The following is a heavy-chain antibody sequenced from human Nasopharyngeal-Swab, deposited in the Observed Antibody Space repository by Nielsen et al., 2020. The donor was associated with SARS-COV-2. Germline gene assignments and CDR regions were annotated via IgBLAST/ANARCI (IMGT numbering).Heavy chain of an antibody. J-gene: IGHJ6*02. D-gene: IGHD2-2*01. CDR3: ARNPDIVVVPAPLSYYGMDV. Sequence: GESLKISCAASGFTFSSYWMHWVRQAPGKGLVWVSRINSDGSSTSYADSVKGRFTISRDNAENTLYLQMNSLRAEDTAVYYCARNPDIVVVPAPLSYYGMDVWGQGTTVTVSS. CDR1: GFTFSSYW. CDR2: INSDGSST. V-gene: IGHV3-74*01.